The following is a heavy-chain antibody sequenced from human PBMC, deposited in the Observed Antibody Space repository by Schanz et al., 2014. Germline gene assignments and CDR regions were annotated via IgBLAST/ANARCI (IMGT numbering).Heavy chain of an antibody. D-gene: IGHD6-19*01. CDR3: TTETIAMAGTFSI. V-gene: IGHV7-4-1*02. CDR1: GYTFTNYA. CDR2: INTNTGNP. J-gene: IGHJ4*02. Sequence: QVQLVQSGVEVKKPGASVKVSCKASGYTFTNYAINWVRQAPGQGLEWMGWINTNTGNPTYAQGFTGRFVFSLDTSVSTAYLQISSLKAEDTAAYYCTTETIAMAGTFSIWGQGTLVTVSS.